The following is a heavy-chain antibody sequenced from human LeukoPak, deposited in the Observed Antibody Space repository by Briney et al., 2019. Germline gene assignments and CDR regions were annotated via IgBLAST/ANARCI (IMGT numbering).Heavy chain of an antibody. V-gene: IGHV5-51*01. CDR2: IYPGDSDT. CDR3: ARLLVSYYDSSGYHYYFDY. J-gene: IGHJ4*02. Sequence: GESLKISCKGSGYSFTSYWIGWVRLMPGKGLEWMGIIYPGDSDTRYSPSFQGQVTISADKFISTAYLQWSSLKASDTAMYYCARLLVSYYDSSGYHYYFDYWGQGTLVTVSS. CDR1: GYSFTSYW. D-gene: IGHD3-22*01.